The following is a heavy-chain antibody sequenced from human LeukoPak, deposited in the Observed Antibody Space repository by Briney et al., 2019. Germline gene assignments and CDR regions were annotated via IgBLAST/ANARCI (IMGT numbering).Heavy chain of an antibody. CDR2: ISHDGSKI. CDR3: AKDSSRFGELLSSFDY. D-gene: IGHD3-10*01. CDR1: GFTFSTYG. J-gene: IGHJ4*02. V-gene: IGHV3-30*18. Sequence: GKSLRLSCAASGFTFSTYGMHWVRQAPGEGLEWVTFISHDGSKIFYIDSVKGRFTISRDNSKNTLYLQMNSLRPEDTAVYFCAKDSSRFGELLSSFDYWGQGTLLTVSS.